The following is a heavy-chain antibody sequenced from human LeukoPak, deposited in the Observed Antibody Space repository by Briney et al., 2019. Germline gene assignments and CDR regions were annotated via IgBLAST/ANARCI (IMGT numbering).Heavy chain of an antibody. CDR1: GGSFSGYY. V-gene: IGHV4-34*01. CDR3: ARALSNRPYYDFWSGYRYFDY. CDR2: IDHSGST. Sequence: SETLSLTCAVYGGSFSGYYWSWIRQPPGKGLEWIGEIDHSGSTNYNPSLKSRVTISVDTSKNQFSLKLSSVTAADTAVYYCARALSNRPYYDFWSGYRYFDYWGQGTLVTVSS. D-gene: IGHD3-3*01. J-gene: IGHJ4*02.